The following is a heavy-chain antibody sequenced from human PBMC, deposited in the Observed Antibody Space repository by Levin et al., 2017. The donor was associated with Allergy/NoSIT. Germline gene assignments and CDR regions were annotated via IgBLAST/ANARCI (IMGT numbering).Heavy chain of an antibody. J-gene: IGHJ4*02. Sequence: SQTLSLTCAVYGGSFSGPYCSWIRQPPGKGLEWIGEINHGGSTNYNPSLKSRVTISVDTSKNQFSLRLSSVTAADTAVYYCARGGVSMWAMIRPLDDWGQGTLVTVSS. CDR2: INHGGST. D-gene: IGHD3-10*01. CDR1: GGSFSGPY. CDR3: ARGGVSMWAMIRPLDD. V-gene: IGHV4-34*01.